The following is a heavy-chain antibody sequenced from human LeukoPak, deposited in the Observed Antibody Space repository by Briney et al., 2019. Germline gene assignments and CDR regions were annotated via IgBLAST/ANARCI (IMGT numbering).Heavy chain of an antibody. J-gene: IGHJ4*02. V-gene: IGHV3-30*03. CDR1: GFTFSSYG. CDR2: ISYDGSNK. Sequence: AGRSLRLSCAASGFTFSSYGMHWVRQAPGKGLEWEAVISYDGSNKYYADSVKGRFTISRDNSKNTLYLQMNSLRAEDTAVYYCASAVAGTGGPFDYWGQGTLVTVSS. CDR3: ASAVAGTGGPFDY. D-gene: IGHD6-19*01.